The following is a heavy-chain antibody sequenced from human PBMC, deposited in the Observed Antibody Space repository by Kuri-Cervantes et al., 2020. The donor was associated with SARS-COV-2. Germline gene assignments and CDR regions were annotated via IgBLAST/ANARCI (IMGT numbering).Heavy chain of an antibody. CDR2: IIPIFGIA. CDR1: GGTFSSYA. D-gene: IGHD3-10*02. V-gene: IGHV1-69*04. J-gene: IGHJ4*02. Sequence: KISCKASGGTFSSYAISWVRQAPGQGLEWMGRIIPIFGIANYAQKFQGRVTITADKSASTAYMELSSLRSEDTAVYYCARQLETTMLYYFDYWGQGTLVTVSS. CDR3: ARQLETTMLYYFDY.